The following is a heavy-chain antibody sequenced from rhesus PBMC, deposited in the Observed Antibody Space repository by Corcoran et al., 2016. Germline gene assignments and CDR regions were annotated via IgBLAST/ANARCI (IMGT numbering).Heavy chain of an antibody. CDR3: VRRTMVAYVFDY. Sequence: QVQLQESGPRLVKPSETLSLSCAVSGASIRSGYHYHWSWIRQRPGKGREWIVDFTYVGITSSNPSLDSRVTISSDPSNDQFSLRLTAVTAADTALYSCVRRTMVAYVFDYWGQGVLVTVSS. D-gene: IGHD4-17*01. CDR2: FTYVGIT. V-gene: IGHV4-122*02. CDR1: GASIRSGYHY. J-gene: IGHJ4*01.